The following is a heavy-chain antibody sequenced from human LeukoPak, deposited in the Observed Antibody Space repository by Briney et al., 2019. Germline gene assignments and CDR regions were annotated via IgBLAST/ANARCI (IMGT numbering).Heavy chain of an antibody. CDR1: GYTFTSYD. Sequence: GASVKVSCKASGYTFTSYDINWVRQATGQGLEWTGWMNPNSGNTGYAQKFQGRVTMTRNTSISTAYMELSSLRSEDTAVYYCARALYSSSWYYDNWFDPWGQGTLVTVSS. D-gene: IGHD6-13*01. J-gene: IGHJ5*02. CDR3: ARALYSSSWYYDNWFDP. CDR2: MNPNSGNT. V-gene: IGHV1-8*01.